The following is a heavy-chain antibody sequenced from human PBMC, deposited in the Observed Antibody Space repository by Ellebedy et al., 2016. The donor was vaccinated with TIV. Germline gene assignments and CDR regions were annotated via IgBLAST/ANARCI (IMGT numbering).Heavy chain of an antibody. V-gene: IGHV1-18*01. J-gene: IGHJ4*02. CDR1: GYAFGSYG. Sequence: GASVKVSCKASGYAFGSYGISWVRQAPGQGLEWMGWISAYTGETKFAQKFQGRVTMTTDTSTSTAHMELRSLRSDDTAVYYCTRDMVQGMVARYLWFDYWGQGTLVTVSS. D-gene: IGHD5-12*01. CDR2: ISAYTGET. CDR3: TRDMVQGMVARYLWFDY.